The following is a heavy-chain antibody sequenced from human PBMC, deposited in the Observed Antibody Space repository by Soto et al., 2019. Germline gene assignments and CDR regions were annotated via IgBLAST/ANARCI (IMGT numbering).Heavy chain of an antibody. CDR1: GFSFSAFG. J-gene: IGHJ4*02. Sequence: QVQLVESGGGVVQPGRSLRLSCAASGFSFSAFGMHWVRQAPGKGLEWIAVISNDGKSEHYADSVKGRFTISRDNSKNTFNLQMNSLSVDDTAVYYCAKTITTVGVSSTGLGALLDNWGQGILVSGSS. CDR3: AKTITTVGVSSTGLGALLDN. D-gene: IGHD3-3*01. CDR2: ISNDGKSE. V-gene: IGHV3-30*18.